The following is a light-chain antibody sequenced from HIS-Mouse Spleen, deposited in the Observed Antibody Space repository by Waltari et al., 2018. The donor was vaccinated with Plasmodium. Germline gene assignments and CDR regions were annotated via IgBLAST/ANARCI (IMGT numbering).Light chain of an antibody. CDR3: QQYYSTPLT. J-gene: IGKJ4*01. Sequence: DIVMTQSPDSLAVSLGGRATINCKSSQSVIYSSNNKNYLAWYQQKPGQPPKLLIYWASTRESGVPDRFSGSGSGTDFTLTISSLQAEDVAVYYCQQYYSTPLTFGGGTKVEIK. CDR1: QSVIYSSNNKNY. V-gene: IGKV4-1*01. CDR2: WAS.